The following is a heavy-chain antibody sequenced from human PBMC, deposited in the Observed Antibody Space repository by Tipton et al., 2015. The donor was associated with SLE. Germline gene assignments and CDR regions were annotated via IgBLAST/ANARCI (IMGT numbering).Heavy chain of an antibody. V-gene: IGHV4-34*01. D-gene: IGHD3-3*01. Sequence: TLSLTCTVYGGSFSVHYWSWSWIRQPPGKGLGWIGEIDHSRSTNYNPSLKSRVTISRDTSKNQFSLRLSSVTAADTAVYYCAATFGVVSLDYWGQGTLVTVSS. J-gene: IGHJ4*02. CDR1: GGSFSVHY. CDR3: AATFGVVSLDY. CDR2: IDHSRST.